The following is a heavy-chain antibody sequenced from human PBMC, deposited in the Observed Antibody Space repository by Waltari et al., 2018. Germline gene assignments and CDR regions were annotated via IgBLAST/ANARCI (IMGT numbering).Heavy chain of an antibody. D-gene: IGHD5-12*01. V-gene: IGHV4-38-2*01. CDR2: IYHSGST. CDR1: GYSISSGYY. J-gene: IGHJ4*02. CDR3: ASLNGYRDY. Sequence: QVQLQESGPGLVKPSETLSLTCAVSGYSISSGYYWGWIRQPPGKGLEWIGSIYHSGSTYYNPSLKSRVTISVDTSKNQFSLKLSSVTAADTAVYYCASLNGYRDYWGQGTLVTVSS.